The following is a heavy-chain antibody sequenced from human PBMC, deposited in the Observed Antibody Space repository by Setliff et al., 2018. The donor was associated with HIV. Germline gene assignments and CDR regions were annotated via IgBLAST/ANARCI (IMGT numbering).Heavy chain of an antibody. V-gene: IGHV3-7*01. Sequence: PGESLRLSCAASGFTFSSYWMSWVRQAPGKGLEWVANIKQDGSEKYYVDSVKGRFTISRDNAKNSLYLQMNSLRAEDTAVYYCARVSGYDVGQHQPYYGMDVWGQGTTVTVSS. J-gene: IGHJ6*02. D-gene: IGHD5-12*01. CDR2: IKQDGSEK. CDR3: ARVSGYDVGQHQPYYGMDV. CDR1: GFTFSSYW.